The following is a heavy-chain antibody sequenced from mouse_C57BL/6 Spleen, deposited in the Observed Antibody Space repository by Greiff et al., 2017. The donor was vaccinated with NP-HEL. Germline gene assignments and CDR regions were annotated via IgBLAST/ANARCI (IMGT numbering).Heavy chain of an antibody. V-gene: IGHV1-72*01. J-gene: IGHJ4*01. CDR1: GYTFTSYW. Sequence: VQLQQPGAELVKPGASVKLSCKASGYTFTSYWMHWVKQRPGRGLEWIGRIDPNSGGTKYNEKFKSKATLTVDKPSSTAYMQLSSLTSEDSAVYYCARATFTTVVATPTYAMDYWGQGTSVTVSS. CDR2: IDPNSGGT. D-gene: IGHD1-1*01. CDR3: ARATFTTVVATPTYAMDY.